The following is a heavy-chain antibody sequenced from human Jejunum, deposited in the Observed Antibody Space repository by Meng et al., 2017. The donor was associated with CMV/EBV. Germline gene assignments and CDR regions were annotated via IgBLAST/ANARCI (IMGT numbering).Heavy chain of an antibody. Sequence: GFTFSIYGMHWVRQAPGKGLEWVAFIPYVGSNEFYADSVKGRFTISRDNAKNSLHLQMNSLRAEDTALYYCAKGIVGYSYGSFDFWGQGTLVTVSS. CDR2: IPYVGSNE. D-gene: IGHD5-18*01. CDR3: AKGIVGYSYGSFDF. J-gene: IGHJ4*02. CDR1: GFTFSIYG. V-gene: IGHV3-30*02.